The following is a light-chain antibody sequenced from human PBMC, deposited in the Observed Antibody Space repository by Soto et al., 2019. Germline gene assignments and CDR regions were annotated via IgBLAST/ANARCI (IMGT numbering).Light chain of an antibody. V-gene: IGLV2-23*01. Sequence: QSALTQPASVSGSPGQSITISCTGTSSDVGSYNLVSWYQQHPGKAPKLMIYEGSXRPSGVSNRFSGSKSGNTASLTISGLQAEDEADYYCCSYAGSWVFGGGTKVTVL. CDR2: EGS. CDR1: SSDVGSYNL. CDR3: CSYAGSWV. J-gene: IGLJ3*02.